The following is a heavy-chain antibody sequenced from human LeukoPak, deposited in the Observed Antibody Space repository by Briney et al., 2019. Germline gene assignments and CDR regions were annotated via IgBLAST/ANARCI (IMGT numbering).Heavy chain of an antibody. CDR2: FDPEYDKT. J-gene: IGHJ5*02. CDR1: GYSLTELS. CDR3: ATRGDYYDSRNYYNNWFDP. V-gene: IGHV1-24*01. D-gene: IGHD3-22*01. Sequence: ASVKVSCKVSGYSLTELSVHWVRQAPGKGLEWMGGFDPEYDKTIYAQKFYGKVTMTEDTFTNTAYMELSSLTSEDTAVYFCATRGDYYDSRNYYNNWFDPWGQGTLVTVSS.